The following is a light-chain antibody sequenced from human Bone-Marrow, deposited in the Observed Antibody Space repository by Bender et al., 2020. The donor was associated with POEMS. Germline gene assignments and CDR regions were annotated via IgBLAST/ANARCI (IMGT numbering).Light chain of an antibody. CDR1: SGSIATNY. CDR2: DDK. Sequence: FLLTQPHSVSESPGKTVTISCTRSSGSIATNYVQWYQQRPGSAPTTVIYDDKERPSGVSDRFSGSIDSSSNSASLTISDLQTEDEADYYCSSYATDIILFGGGTKLTVL. CDR3: SSYATDIIL. V-gene: IGLV6-57*03. J-gene: IGLJ2*01.